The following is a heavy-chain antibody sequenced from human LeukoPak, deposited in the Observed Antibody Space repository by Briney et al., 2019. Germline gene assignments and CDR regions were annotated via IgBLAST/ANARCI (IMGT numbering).Heavy chain of an antibody. CDR3: ARRRIVGATELDY. J-gene: IGHJ4*02. V-gene: IGHV1-69*05. D-gene: IGHD1-26*01. CDR2: IIPIFGTA. CDR1: GGTFSSYA. Sequence: SVRVSCKASGGTFSSYAISWVRQAPGQGLEWMGGIIPIFGTANYAQKFQGRVTITTDESTSTAYMELSSLRSEDTAVYYCARRRIVGATELDYWGQGTLVTVSS.